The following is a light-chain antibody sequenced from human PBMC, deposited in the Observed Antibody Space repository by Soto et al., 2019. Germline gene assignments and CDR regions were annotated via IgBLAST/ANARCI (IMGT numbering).Light chain of an antibody. J-gene: IGKJ3*01. CDR3: QKYDNWPFT. Sequence: EIVMTQSPATLSVSPGERATLSCRASQSVSSNLAWYKQKPGQDPRLLSYGASTRATGIPARFSGSGSGTEFTLTISSLQSEDFATYYCQKYDNWPFTFGPGTKVDIK. CDR1: QSVSSN. V-gene: IGKV3-15*01. CDR2: GAS.